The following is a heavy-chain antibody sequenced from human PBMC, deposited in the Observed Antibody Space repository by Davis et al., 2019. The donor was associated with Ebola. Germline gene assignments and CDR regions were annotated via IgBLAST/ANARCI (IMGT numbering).Heavy chain of an antibody. CDR3: ARDPSHDYGDYVGGWFDP. V-gene: IGHV3-23*01. J-gene: IGHJ5*02. CDR1: GFTFTSFS. CDR2: ISGSGGST. Sequence: GESLKISCTASGFTFTSFSLNWVRQAPGKGLEWVSAISGSGGSTYYADSVKGRFTISRDNSKNTLYLQMNSLRAEDTAVYYCARDPSHDYGDYVGGWFDPWGQGTLVTVSS. D-gene: IGHD4-17*01.